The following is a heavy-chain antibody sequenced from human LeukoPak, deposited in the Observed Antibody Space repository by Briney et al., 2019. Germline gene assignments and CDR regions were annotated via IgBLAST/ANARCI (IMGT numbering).Heavy chain of an antibody. CDR1: GFTFGNYW. CDR2: TNQDGSRK. J-gene: IGHJ4*02. Sequence: GGSLRLSCAVSGFTFGNYWMSWVRQAPGKGLEWVANTNQDGSRKYYLGSVKGRFTISRDDSKNMLYLQMNSLRPEDTALYYCARDPFRGAPDYLDSWGQGTLVTVSA. D-gene: IGHD1-14*01. CDR3: ARDPFRGAPDYLDS. V-gene: IGHV3-7*01.